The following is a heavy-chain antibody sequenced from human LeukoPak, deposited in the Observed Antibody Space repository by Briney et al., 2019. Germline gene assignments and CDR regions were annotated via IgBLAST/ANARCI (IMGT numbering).Heavy chain of an antibody. CDR2: INPNSGGT. CDR1: GYTLTGYY. V-gene: IGHV1-2*02. Sequence: ASVKVSCKASGYTLTGYYPHWLRQAPGQGLEWMGWINPNSGGTNYAQKFQGRVTMTRDTSISTAYMELSRLRFDDMAIYYCARDGSLDYWGQGTLVTVSS. CDR3: ARDGSLDY. D-gene: IGHD3-10*01. J-gene: IGHJ4*02.